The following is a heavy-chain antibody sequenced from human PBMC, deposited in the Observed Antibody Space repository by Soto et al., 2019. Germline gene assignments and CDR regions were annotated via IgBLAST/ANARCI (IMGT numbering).Heavy chain of an antibody. D-gene: IGHD5-18*01. Sequence: QVQLQESGPGLVKPSATLSLTCTVSGGSISSYYWSWLRQPPGKGLEWIGYIYYSGSTNYNPSLKSPVTRSVDASKNQFSLNLSAVTAADTAVYYCARRYGSCFDYWGQGTLVTVSS. V-gene: IGHV4-59*08. J-gene: IGHJ4*02. CDR1: GGSISSYY. CDR2: IYYSGST. CDR3: ARRYGSCFDY.